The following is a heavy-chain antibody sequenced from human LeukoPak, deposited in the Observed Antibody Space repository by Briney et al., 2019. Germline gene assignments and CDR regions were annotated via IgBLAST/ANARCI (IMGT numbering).Heavy chain of an antibody. J-gene: IGHJ6*03. CDR2: ISGSGGST. CDR3: ARLGGYYYYMDV. D-gene: IGHD3-3*01. V-gene: IGHV3-23*01. CDR1: GFTFSSYA. Sequence: GGSLRLSCAASGFTFSSYAMSWVRQAPGKGLEWVSAISGSGGSTYYADSVKGRFTISRGNSKNTLYLQMNSLRAEDTAVYYCARLGGYYYYMDVWGKGTTVTVSS.